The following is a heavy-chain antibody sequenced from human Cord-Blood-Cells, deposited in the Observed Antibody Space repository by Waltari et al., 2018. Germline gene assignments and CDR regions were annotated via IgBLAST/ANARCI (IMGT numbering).Heavy chain of an antibody. CDR1: GFTFSSYW. CDR3: ARERYNWNFSAFDI. CDR2: INSDGSST. V-gene: IGHV3-74*01. Sequence: EVQLVESGGGLVQPGGSLRLSCAASGFTFSSYWMPWVRQAPGKGLVWVSRINSDGSSTSYADSVKGRFTISRDNAKNTLYLQMNSLRAEDTAVYYCARERYNWNFSAFDIWGQGTMVTVSS. J-gene: IGHJ3*02. D-gene: IGHD1-7*01.